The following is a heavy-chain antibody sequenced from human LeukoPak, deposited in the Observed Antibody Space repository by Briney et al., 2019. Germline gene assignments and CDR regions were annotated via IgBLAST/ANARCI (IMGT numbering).Heavy chain of an antibody. D-gene: IGHD4-17*01. CDR2: IYFSGST. CDR1: GGSISSSSYY. V-gene: IGHV4-39*01. CDR3: ASRPTTWGFFDS. J-gene: IGHJ4*02. Sequence: SETLSLTCTVSGGSISSSSYYWGWIRQPPGKGLELIGSIYFSGSTAYSPSLKSRVNISVDTSKNQFSLKLSSVTAADTAVYFCASRPTTWGFFDSWGQGTPVTVSS.